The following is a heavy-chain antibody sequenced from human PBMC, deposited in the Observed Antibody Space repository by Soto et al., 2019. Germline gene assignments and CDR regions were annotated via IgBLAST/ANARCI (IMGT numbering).Heavy chain of an antibody. J-gene: IGHJ6*02. V-gene: IGHV3-30*18. D-gene: IGHD4-4*01. CDR2: ISYDGSNK. CDR3: AKDIQSGKLVTPGYYYYGMDF. CDR1: GFTFSSYG. Sequence: GGSLRLSCAASGFTFSSYGMHWVRQAPGKGLEWVAVISYDGSNKYYADSVKGRFTISRDNSKNTLYLQMNSLRAEDTAVYYCAKDIQSGKLVTPGYYYYGMDFWGRGTTVTV.